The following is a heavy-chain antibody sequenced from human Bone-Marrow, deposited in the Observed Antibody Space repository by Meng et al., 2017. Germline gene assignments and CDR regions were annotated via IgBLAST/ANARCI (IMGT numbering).Heavy chain of an antibody. CDR2: ISYDGSNK. CDR1: GFTFSSYA. Sequence: GGSLRLSCAASGFTFSSYAMHWVRHAPGKGLEWVAVISYDGSNKYYADSVEGRFTISRDNSNNTLYLQMNSPSAEDTAVYYCARDHFFPYYAAYYFDYCGQAT. V-gene: IGHV3-30*01. CDR3: ARDHFFPYYAAYYFDY. J-gene: IGHJ4*02. D-gene: IGHD3-22*01.